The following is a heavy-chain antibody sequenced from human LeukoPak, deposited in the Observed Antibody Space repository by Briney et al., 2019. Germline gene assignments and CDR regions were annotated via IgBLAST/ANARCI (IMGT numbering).Heavy chain of an antibody. D-gene: IGHD3-10*01. J-gene: IGHJ6*03. V-gene: IGHV3-21*06. Sequence: GGSLRLSCAASGFTFSSYSMNWVRQAPGKGLEWVSSITSGDFVYFADSLKGRFTISRDNAKSSLYLQMNSLRAGDTAVYYCARGGFNMVRGVIIPPNSYFYYMDIWGKGTTVTVPS. CDR1: GFTFSSYS. CDR2: ITSGDFV. CDR3: ARGGFNMVRGVIIPPNSYFYYMDI.